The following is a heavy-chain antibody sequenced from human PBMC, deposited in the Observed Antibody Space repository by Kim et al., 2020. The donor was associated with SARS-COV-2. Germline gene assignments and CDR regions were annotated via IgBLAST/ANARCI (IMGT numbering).Heavy chain of an antibody. J-gene: IGHJ4*02. CDR3: ARARLLYDILTGYYQATYYFDY. CDR1: GFTFSSYW. V-gene: IGHV3-7*01. Sequence: GGSLRLSCAASGFTFSSYWMSWVRQAPGKGLEWVANIKQDGSEKYYVDSVKGRFTISRDNAKNSLYLQMNSLRAEDTAVYYCARARLLYDILTGYYQATYYFDYWGQGTLVTVSS. CDR2: IKQDGSEK. D-gene: IGHD3-9*01.